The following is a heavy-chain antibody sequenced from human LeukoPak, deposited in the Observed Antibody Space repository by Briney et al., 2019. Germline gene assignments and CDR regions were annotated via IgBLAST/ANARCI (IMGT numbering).Heavy chain of an antibody. J-gene: IGHJ4*02. Sequence: PGRSLRLSCAASGFTFSSYAMHWVRQAPGKGLEWVAVISYDGSNKYYADSVKGRFTISRDNSKNTLYLQMNSLRGEDTAVYFCARGFYSYPFDYWGQGTLVTISS. D-gene: IGHD5-18*01. CDR1: GFTFSSYA. CDR3: ARGFYSYPFDY. V-gene: IGHV3-30*04. CDR2: ISYDGSNK.